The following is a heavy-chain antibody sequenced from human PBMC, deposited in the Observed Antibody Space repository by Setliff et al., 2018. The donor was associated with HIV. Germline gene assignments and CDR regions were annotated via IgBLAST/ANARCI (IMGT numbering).Heavy chain of an antibody. V-gene: IGHV4-61*02. Sequence: SETLSLTCTVSGVSITNGAFYWNWIRQPAGKGLEWIGRINTSGSTNYDPSLKSRVTISVDKSQNQFSLKLSSVSAADTAVYFCARWGASGGRPDWHAFDMWGQGTMVTVS. CDR1: GVSITNGAFY. D-gene: IGHD2-15*01. CDR2: INTSGST. CDR3: ARWGASGGRPDWHAFDM. J-gene: IGHJ3*02.